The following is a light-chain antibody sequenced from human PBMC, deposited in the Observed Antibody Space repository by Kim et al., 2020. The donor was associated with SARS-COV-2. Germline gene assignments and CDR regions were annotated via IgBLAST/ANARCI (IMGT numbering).Light chain of an antibody. J-gene: IGKJ2*01. Sequence: EIVLTQSPGTLSLSPGERATLSCRASQSVSSSYFAWYQQKPGQAPRLLIYAASSRATGIPDRFSGSGSGTDFTLTISRLEPEDFAVYYCQQYGSSPPKYTFGQGTKLEI. CDR1: QSVSSSY. V-gene: IGKV3-20*01. CDR2: AAS. CDR3: QQYGSSPPKYT.